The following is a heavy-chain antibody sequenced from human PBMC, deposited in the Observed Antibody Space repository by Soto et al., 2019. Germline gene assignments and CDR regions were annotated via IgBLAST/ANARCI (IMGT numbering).Heavy chain of an antibody. J-gene: IGHJ4*02. Sequence: GGSLRLSCAASGFTFSSYGMHWVRQAPGKGLEWVAVIWYDGSNKYYADSVKGRFTISRDNSKNTLYLQMNSLRAEDTAVYYCAREGSQTPLIVRGVLDYCGQGTLVTGSS. CDR1: GFTFSSYG. CDR2: IWYDGSNK. D-gene: IGHD3-10*01. V-gene: IGHV3-33*01. CDR3: AREGSQTPLIVRGVLDY.